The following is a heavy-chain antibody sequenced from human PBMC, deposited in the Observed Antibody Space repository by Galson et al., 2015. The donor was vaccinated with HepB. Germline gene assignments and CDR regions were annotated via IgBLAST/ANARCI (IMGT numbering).Heavy chain of an antibody. V-gene: IGHV3-30*04. CDR3: ARTFYFDY. CDR1: GFTFSAYA. Sequence: SLRLSCAASGFTFSAYAMHWVRQAPGKGLEWVALVSSDESNTYYADSVRGRFTISRDNSRNTVYLQLNSLRAEDTAVYYCARTFYFDYWGQGTLVTVSS. CDR2: VSSDESNT. J-gene: IGHJ4*02.